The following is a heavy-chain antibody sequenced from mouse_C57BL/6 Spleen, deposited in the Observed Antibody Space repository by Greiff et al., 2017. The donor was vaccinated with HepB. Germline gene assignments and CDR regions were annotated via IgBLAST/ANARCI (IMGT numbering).Heavy chain of an antibody. J-gene: IGHJ2*01. CDR1: GYTFTNYW. Sequence: QVQLKESGAELVRPGTSVKMSCKASGYTFTNYWIGWAKQRPGHGLEWIGDIYPGGGYTNYNEKFKGKATLTADKSSSTAYMQFSSLTSEDSAIYYCARWAVPPSDSSGYYFDYWGQGTTLTVSS. CDR3: ARWAVPPSDSSGYYFDY. V-gene: IGHV1-63*01. CDR2: IYPGGGYT. D-gene: IGHD3-2*02.